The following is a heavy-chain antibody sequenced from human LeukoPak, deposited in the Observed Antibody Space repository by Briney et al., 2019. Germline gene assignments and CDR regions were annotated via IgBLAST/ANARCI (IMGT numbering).Heavy chain of an antibody. V-gene: IGHV4-34*01. CDR2: INHSGST. D-gene: IGHD4-17*01. Sequence: SETLSLTCAVYGGSFSGYYWSWIRQPPGKGLEWIGEINHSGSTNYNPSLKSRVTISVDTSKNQFSLKLSSVTAADTAVYYCAGVGGYGDEKTRIDYWGQGTLVTVSS. CDR1: GGSFSGYY. J-gene: IGHJ4*02. CDR3: AGVGGYGDEKTRIDY.